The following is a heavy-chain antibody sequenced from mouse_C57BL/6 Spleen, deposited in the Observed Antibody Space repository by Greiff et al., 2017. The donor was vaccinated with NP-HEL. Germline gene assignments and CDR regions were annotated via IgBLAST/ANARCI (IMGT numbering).Heavy chain of an antibody. J-gene: IGHJ4*01. D-gene: IGHD1-1*01. CDR2: IWRGGST. V-gene: IGHV2-5*01. Sequence: VQLQQSGPGLVQPSQSLSITCTVSGFSLTSYGVHWVRQSPGKGLEWLGVIWRGGSTDYNAACMSRLSITKDNSKSQVFFKMNSLQADDTAIYYCAKSYYGSSYNMDYWGQGTSVTVSS. CDR1: GFSLTSYG. CDR3: AKSYYGSSYNMDY.